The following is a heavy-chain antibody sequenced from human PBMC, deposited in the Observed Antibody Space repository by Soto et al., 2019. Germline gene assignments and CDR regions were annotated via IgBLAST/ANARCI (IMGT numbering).Heavy chain of an antibody. CDR3: ARLEGLATISYYFDF. CDR1: DDSINSDKYY. CDR2: IYYRGNA. V-gene: IGHV4-39*01. Sequence: QLQLQESGPGLVKPSETLSLTCSVSDDSINSDKYYWGWIRQPPGKGLEWIGSIYYRGNAYYNPSLQPRVTISLDNSKSQCSLKLTSVTAADSAVYFCARLEGLATISYYFDFWGPGALVTVSS. D-gene: IGHD3-9*01. J-gene: IGHJ4*02.